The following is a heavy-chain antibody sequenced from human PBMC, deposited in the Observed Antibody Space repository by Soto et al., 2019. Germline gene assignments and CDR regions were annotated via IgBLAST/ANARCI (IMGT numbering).Heavy chain of an antibody. CDR1: GYTFTSYD. Sequence: VASVKVSCKASGYTFTSYDINWVRQATGQGLEWMGWMNPNSGNTGYAQKFQGRVTMTRNTSISTAYMELSSLRSEDTAVYYCARAFGYSTSPNQLRYYYYYGMDVWGQGTTVTVS. CDR2: MNPNSGNT. J-gene: IGHJ6*02. D-gene: IGHD6-6*01. V-gene: IGHV1-8*01. CDR3: ARAFGYSTSPNQLRYYYYYGMDV.